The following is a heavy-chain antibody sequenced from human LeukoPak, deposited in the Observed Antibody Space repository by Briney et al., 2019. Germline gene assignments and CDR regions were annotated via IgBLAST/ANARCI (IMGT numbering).Heavy chain of an antibody. CDR1: GYTFTSYY. CDR3: ARDLGYSYGFELNHAFDI. Sequence: ASVKVSCKASGYTFTSYYMHWVRQAPGQGLEWMGIINPSGGSTSYAQKFQGRDTMTRDTSTSTVYMELSSLRSEDTAVYYCARDLGYSYGFELNHAFDIWGQGTMVTVSS. J-gene: IGHJ3*02. D-gene: IGHD5-18*01. CDR2: INPSGGST. V-gene: IGHV1-46*01.